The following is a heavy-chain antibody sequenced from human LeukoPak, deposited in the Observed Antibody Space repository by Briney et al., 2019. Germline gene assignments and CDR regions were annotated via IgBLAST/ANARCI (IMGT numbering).Heavy chain of an antibody. Sequence: ASVKVTCKASGYTFTSYAMNWVRQAPGQGLEWMGWINTNTGNPTYAQGFTGRFAFSLDTSVSTAYLQISSLKAEDTAVYYCARDRIDIVATTRGYGDYRFDYWGQGTLVTVSS. J-gene: IGHJ4*02. V-gene: IGHV7-4-1*02. CDR1: GYTFTSYA. CDR3: ARDRIDIVATTRGYGDYRFDY. CDR2: INTNTGNP. D-gene: IGHD5-12*01.